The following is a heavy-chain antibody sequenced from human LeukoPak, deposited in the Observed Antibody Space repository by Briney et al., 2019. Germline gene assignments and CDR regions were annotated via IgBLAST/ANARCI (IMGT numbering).Heavy chain of an antibody. CDR1: GFTFSNVW. J-gene: IGHJ4*02. D-gene: IGHD5-18*01. V-gene: IGHV3-15*01. CDR3: TTGWIQLFDF. CDR2: IKSKTDGGTA. Sequence: GGSLRLSCAASGFTFSNVWMSWVRQAPGKGLEWVGRIKSKTDGGTAEFTAPVRSRFTISRDDAKNTLYLQMNSLKTEDTAVYYCTTGWIQLFDFWGQGTLVTVSS.